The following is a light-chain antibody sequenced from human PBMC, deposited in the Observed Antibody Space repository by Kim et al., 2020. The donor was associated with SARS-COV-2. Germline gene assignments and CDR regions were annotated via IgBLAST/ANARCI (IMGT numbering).Light chain of an antibody. CDR2: QDM. V-gene: IGLV3-1*01. J-gene: IGLJ2*01. CDR3: QAWDSRTVV. Sequence: VSPGQTASITCSGDKLGDKYASWYQQKPGQSPVVVIYQDMKRPSGIPERFSGSNSGNTATLTISGTQAMDEADYYCQAWDSRTVVFGGGTKLTVL. CDR1: KLGDKY.